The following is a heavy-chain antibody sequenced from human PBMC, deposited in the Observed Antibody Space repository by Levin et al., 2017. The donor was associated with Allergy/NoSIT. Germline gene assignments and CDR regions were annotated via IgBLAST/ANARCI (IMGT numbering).Heavy chain of an antibody. D-gene: IGHD6-13*01. CDR3: AREVAAIRGVHFDY. V-gene: IGHV3-74*01. J-gene: IGHJ4*02. Sequence: PGGSLRLSCAASGFTFSSYWMHWVRQAPGKGLVWVSRINRDGSTTNYADSVKGRFTISRDNAKNTLYLQMNSLRAEDTAVYYCAREVAAIRGVHFDYWGQGTLVTVSS. CDR2: INRDGSTT. CDR1: GFTFSSYW.